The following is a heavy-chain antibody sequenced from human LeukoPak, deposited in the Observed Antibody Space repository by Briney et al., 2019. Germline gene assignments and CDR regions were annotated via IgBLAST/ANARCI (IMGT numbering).Heavy chain of an antibody. D-gene: IGHD3-10*01. J-gene: IGHJ4*02. V-gene: IGHV4-59*08. Sequence: SETLSLTCTVSGGSISSYYWSWIRQPPGKGLEWIGYIYYSGSTNYNPSLKSRVTISVDTSKNQFSLKLGSVTAADTAVYYCARHRNQGSGKYYFDYWGQGTLVTVSS. CDR3: ARHRNQGSGKYYFDY. CDR1: GGSISSYY. CDR2: IYYSGST.